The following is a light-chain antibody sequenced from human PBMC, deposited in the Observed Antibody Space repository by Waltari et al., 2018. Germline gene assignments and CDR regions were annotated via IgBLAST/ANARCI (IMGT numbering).Light chain of an antibody. J-gene: IGKJ4*01. CDR3: QQYHSYSLT. CDR2: KAS. V-gene: IGKV1-5*03. Sequence: DIQLTQSPSTLPASVGDRVTITCRASQSISSWLAWYQQKPGKAPKLLIYKASTLESWVPSRFSGSGSGTEFTLTISSLQPDDFATYYCQQYHSYSLTFGGGTKVEIK. CDR1: QSISSW.